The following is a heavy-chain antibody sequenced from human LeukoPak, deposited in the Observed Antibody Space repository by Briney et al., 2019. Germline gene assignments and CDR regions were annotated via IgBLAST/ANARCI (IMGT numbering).Heavy chain of an antibody. D-gene: IGHD3-22*01. J-gene: IGHJ3*02. Sequence: ASVKVSCKASGYTFTSYDINWVRQATGQGLEWMGWMNPNSGNTGYAQKFQGRVTMTRDMSTSTVYMELSSLRSEDTAVYYCARKFYDSSGYSAFDIWGQGTMVTVSS. CDR3: ARKFYDSSGYSAFDI. CDR1: GYTFTSYD. V-gene: IGHV1-8*01. CDR2: MNPNSGNT.